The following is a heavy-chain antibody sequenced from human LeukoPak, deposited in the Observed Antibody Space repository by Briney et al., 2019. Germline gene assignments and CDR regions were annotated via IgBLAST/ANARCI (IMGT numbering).Heavy chain of an antibody. CDR3: ARAYGSGSFFYYMDV. J-gene: IGHJ6*03. CDR1: GGSFSGYY. D-gene: IGHD3-10*01. CDR2: MNHSGST. Sequence: SETLSLTCAVYGGSFSGYYWSWIRQPPGKGLEWIGEMNHSGSTNYNPSLKSRVTISVDTSKNQFSLKLSSVTAADTAVYYCARAYGSGSFFYYMDVWGKGTTVTVSS. V-gene: IGHV4-34*01.